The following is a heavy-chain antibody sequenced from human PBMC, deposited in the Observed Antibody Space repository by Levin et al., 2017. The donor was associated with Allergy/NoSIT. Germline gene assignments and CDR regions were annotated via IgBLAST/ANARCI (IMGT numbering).Heavy chain of an antibody. J-gene: IGHJ3*02. D-gene: IGHD3-10*01. CDR2: LSWNSGSI. CDR3: AKPTMVRGVIILTDDAFDI. Sequence: GGSLRLSCAASGFTFDDYAMHWVRQAPGKGLEWVSGLSWNSGSIGYADSVKGRFTISRDNAKNSLYLQMNSLRAEDTALYYCAKPTMVRGVIILTDDAFDIWGQGTMVTVSS. CDR1: GFTFDDYA. V-gene: IGHV3-9*01.